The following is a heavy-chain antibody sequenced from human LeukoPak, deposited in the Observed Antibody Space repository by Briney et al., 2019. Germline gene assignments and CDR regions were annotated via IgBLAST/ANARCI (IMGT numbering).Heavy chain of an antibody. CDR3: AKAKGGSYYYDSSGYPDY. CDR1: GFTFSSYW. D-gene: IGHD3-22*01. CDR2: IKQDGSEK. V-gene: IGHV3-7*03. J-gene: IGHJ4*02. Sequence: GGSLRLSCAASGFTFSSYWMSWVRQAPGKGLEWVATIKQDGSEKYYVDSVKGRFTISRDNSKNTLYLQMNSLRAEDTAVYYCAKAKGGSYYYDSSGYPDYWGQGTLVTVSS.